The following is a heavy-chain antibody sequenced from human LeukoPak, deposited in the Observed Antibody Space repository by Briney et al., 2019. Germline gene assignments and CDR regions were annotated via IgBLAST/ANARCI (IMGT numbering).Heavy chain of an antibody. D-gene: IGHD3-3*01. CDR3: GKEGGLYDSGGYFDY. Sequence: GGSLRLSCAASGFTFSTYSMNWVRQAPGKGLEWVSTISSSGGRTYYADSVRGRFTISRDDSKNTFYLQMNSLRAEDTAVYYCGKEGGLYDSGGYFDYWGQGALVTVSS. CDR2: ISSSGGRT. CDR1: GFTFSTYS. V-gene: IGHV3-23*01. J-gene: IGHJ4*02.